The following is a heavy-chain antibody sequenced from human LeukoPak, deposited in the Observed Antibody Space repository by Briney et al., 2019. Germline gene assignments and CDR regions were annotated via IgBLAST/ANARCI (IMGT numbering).Heavy chain of an antibody. CDR1: GFTFSSYS. CDR2: ISSSSSYI. D-gene: IGHD5-18*01. CDR3: ARAPQLWLQLGPDY. V-gene: IGHV3-21*01. Sequence: PGGSLRLSCAASGFTFSSYSMNWVRQAPGKGLEWVSSISSSSSYIYYADSVKGRFTISRDNAKNSLYLQMNSLRAEDTAVYYCARAPQLWLQLGPDYWGQGTLVTVSS. J-gene: IGHJ4*02.